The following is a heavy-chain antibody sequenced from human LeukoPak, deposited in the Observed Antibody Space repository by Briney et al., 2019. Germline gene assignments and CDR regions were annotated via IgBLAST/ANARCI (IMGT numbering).Heavy chain of an antibody. V-gene: IGHV3-20*04. D-gene: IGHD3-9*01. J-gene: IGHJ6*03. Sequence: PGGSLRLSCAASGFTFDDYGMSWVRQAPGKGLEWVSGINWNGGSTGYADSVKGRFTISRDNAKNSLYLQMNSLRAEDTALYYCARIYFDWLLYLGYYMDVWGTGTTVTVSS. CDR3: ARIYFDWLLYLGYYMDV. CDR1: GFTFDDYG. CDR2: INWNGGST.